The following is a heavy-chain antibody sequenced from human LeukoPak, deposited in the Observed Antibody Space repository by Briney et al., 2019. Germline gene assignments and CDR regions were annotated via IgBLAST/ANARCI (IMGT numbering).Heavy chain of an antibody. V-gene: IGHV6-1*01. CDR2: TYYRSKWYN. CDR3: ARGEAAAGTPYFDY. Sequence: SQTLSLTCAISGDGVSSNSAAWNWIRQSPSRGPEWLGRTYYRSKWYNDYAVSVKSRITINPDTSKNQFSLQLNSVTPEDTAVYYCARGEAAAGTPYFDYWGQGTLVTVSS. J-gene: IGHJ4*02. CDR1: GDGVSSNSAA. D-gene: IGHD6-13*01.